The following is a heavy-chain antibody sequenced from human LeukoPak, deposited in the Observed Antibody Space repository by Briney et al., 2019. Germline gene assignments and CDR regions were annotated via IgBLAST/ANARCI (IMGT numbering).Heavy chain of an antibody. CDR2: ISGSGGTT. D-gene: IGHD1-26*01. CDR3: AKGKQWELPIDY. CDR1: GFTFSSYA. J-gene: IGHJ4*02. V-gene: IGHV3-23*01. Sequence: GGSLRLSCAASGFTFSSYAMSWVRQAPGKGLEWVSVISGSGGTTYYADSVKGRFTISRDSSKNTLYLQMNSLRDEDTAVYYCAKGKQWELPIDYWGQGTLVTVSS.